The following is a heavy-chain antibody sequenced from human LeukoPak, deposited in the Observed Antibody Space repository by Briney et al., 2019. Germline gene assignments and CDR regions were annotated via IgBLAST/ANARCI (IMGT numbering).Heavy chain of an antibody. CDR2: IKQDGIEK. CDR1: GFTFSSYW. V-gene: IGHV3-7*01. Sequence: GGSLRPSCAASGFTFSSYWMNWVRQAPGKGLEWVANIKQDGIEKYYVDSVKGRFTIPRDNAKHSLYLQMNSVGAEDTAVYYCGRGLQCLVRRVDYWGQGTLVTVSS. D-gene: IGHD6-19*01. CDR3: GRGLQCLVRRVDY. J-gene: IGHJ4*02.